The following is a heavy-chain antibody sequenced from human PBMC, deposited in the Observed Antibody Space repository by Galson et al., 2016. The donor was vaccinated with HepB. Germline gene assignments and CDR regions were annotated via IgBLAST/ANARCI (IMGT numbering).Heavy chain of an antibody. CDR2: TWPDGSQK. D-gene: IGHD5/OR15-5a*01. CDR1: GFTFDDYA. V-gene: IGHV3-33*08. J-gene: IGHJ4*02. Sequence: SLRLSCAASGFTFDDYAMHWVRQPPGKGLEWVSLTWPDGSQKYYADSVKGRFTISRDNSKNTVSLEMNSLRAEDTAIYYCARGDIVSTPGRFFDYWGQGTLVTVSS. CDR3: ARGDIVSTPGRFFDY.